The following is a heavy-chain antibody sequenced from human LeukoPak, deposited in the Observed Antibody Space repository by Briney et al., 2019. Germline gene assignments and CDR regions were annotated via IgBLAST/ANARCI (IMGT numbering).Heavy chain of an antibody. CDR1: GGSFSGYY. D-gene: IGHD3-22*01. CDR3: ARGTYYYHNSDSSGAFDI. V-gene: IGHV4-34*01. Sequence: SETLSLTCAVYGGSFSGYYWSWIRQPPGKGLEWIGEINHSGSTNYNPSLKSRVTISVDTSKNQFSLKLSSVTAADTAVYYCARGTYYYHNSDSSGAFDIWGQGTMVTVS. CDR2: INHSGST. J-gene: IGHJ3*02.